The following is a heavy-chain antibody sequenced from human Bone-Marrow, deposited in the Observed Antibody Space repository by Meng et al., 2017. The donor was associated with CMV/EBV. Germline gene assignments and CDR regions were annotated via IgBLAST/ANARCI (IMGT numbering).Heavy chain of an antibody. CDR1: GYTFTSYD. CDR2: MNPNSGNT. J-gene: IGHJ4*02. CDR3: ARFGEEVWDFDD. D-gene: IGHD3-16*01. Sequence: ASVKVSCKASGYTFTSYDINWVRQATGQGLEWMGWMNPNSGNTGYAQKFQGRVTMTRNTSISTAYMELSSLRSEDTAVYYCARFGEEVWDFDDWGQGTLVTVSS. V-gene: IGHV1-8*01.